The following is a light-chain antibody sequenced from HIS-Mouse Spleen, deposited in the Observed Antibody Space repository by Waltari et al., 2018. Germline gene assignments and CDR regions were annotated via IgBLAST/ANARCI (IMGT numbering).Light chain of an antibody. CDR1: SRDVGGYNY. V-gene: IGLV2-11*01. J-gene: IGLJ3*02. CDR2: DVS. CDR3: CSYAGSYTWV. Sequence: QSALTQPRSVSGSPGQSVTTSCTGTSRDVGGYNYVSWYQQHPAKAPKLMIYDVSKRPSGVPDRFSGSKSGNTASLTISGLQAEDEADYYCCSYAGSYTWVFGGGTKLTVL.